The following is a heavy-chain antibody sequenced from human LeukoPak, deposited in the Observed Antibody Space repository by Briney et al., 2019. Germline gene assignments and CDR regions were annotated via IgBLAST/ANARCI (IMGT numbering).Heavy chain of an antibody. Sequence: SSETLSLTCTVSGGSISSNTYYWGRIRQPPGKGLEWIGSIYYSGSTYYNPSLKSRVTISVDTSKNQFSLKLRSVTAADTAVYYCARTTEGGYTYGYFYYYYMDVWGKGTTVTISS. J-gene: IGHJ6*03. CDR2: IYYSGST. CDR3: ARTTEGGYTYGYFYYYYMDV. CDR1: GGSISSNTYY. V-gene: IGHV4-39*07. D-gene: IGHD5-18*01.